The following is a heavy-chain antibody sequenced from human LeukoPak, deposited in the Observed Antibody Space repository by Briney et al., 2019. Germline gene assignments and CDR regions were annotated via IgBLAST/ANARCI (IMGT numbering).Heavy chain of an antibody. Sequence: ASVTVSCKASGYTFTSYDINWVRQAPGQGLEWMGWMNANTGNTVYAQRFQGRFTMTRNTSISTAYMELSSLRSEDTAVYYCARGVRRITMIVVVIKTGYYYYMDVWGKGTTVTVSS. D-gene: IGHD3-22*01. V-gene: IGHV1-8*01. J-gene: IGHJ6*03. CDR2: MNANTGNT. CDR1: GYTFTSYD. CDR3: ARGVRRITMIVVVIKTGYYYYMDV.